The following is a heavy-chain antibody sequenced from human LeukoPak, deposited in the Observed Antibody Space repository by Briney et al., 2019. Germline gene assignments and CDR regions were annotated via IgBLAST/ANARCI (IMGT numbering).Heavy chain of an antibody. D-gene: IGHD1-26*01. CDR1: GFTFSGYA. J-gene: IGHJ6*02. Sequence: GGSLRLSCAASGFTFSGYAMHWVRQAPGKGLEWVAGIWYDGSNIYHADSVKGRFSISRGNSKNILYLKMGSLRAEDTAVYYCARDYIPRGVGYYFYGMDVWGLGTTVIVSS. V-gene: IGHV3-33*01. CDR3: ARDYIPRGVGYYFYGMDV. CDR2: IWYDGSNI.